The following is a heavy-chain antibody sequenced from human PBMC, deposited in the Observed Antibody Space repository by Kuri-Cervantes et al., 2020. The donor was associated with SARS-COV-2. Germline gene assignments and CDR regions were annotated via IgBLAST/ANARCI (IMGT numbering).Heavy chain of an antibody. D-gene: IGHD1-26*01. CDR3: ARFSRQGVRATTKVNYYYYYMDV. J-gene: IGHJ6*03. CDR1: GYTFTSYG. V-gene: IGHV1-18*01. Sequence: ASVKVSCKASGYTFTSYGISWVRQAPGQGLEWMGWISAYNGNTNYAQKLQGRVTMTTDTSTSTAYMELRSLRSDDTAVYYCARFSRQGVRATTKVNYYYYYMDVWGKGTTVTVSS. CDR2: ISAYNGNT.